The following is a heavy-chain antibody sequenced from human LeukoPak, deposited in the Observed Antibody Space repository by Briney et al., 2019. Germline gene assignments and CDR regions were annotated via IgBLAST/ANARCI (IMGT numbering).Heavy chain of an antibody. CDR2: ISGYNGNT. D-gene: IGHD1-26*01. J-gene: IGHJ5*02. CDR3: ARVWGSYTNWFDR. V-gene: IGHV1-18*01. Sequence: ASVNVSCKASGYTFTSYSISWVRQAPGQGLEWMGGISGYNGNTNYAQKLQGRVTMTTDTSTSTAYMELRRLRSEDTAVYYCARVWGSYTNWFDRWGQGTLVTVSS. CDR1: GYTFTSYS.